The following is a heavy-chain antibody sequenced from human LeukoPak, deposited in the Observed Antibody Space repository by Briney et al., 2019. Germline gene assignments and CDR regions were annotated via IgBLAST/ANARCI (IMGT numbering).Heavy chain of an antibody. V-gene: IGHV3-30*02. J-gene: IGHJ4*02. CDR1: GFTFSSYG. D-gene: IGHD5-18*01. CDR3: AKEDTAMDPIDY. Sequence: PGGSLRLSCAASGFTFSSYGMHWVRQAPGKGLEWVAFIRYDGSNKYYADSVKGRFTISRDNSKNTLYLQMNSLRAEDTAVYYCAKEDTAMDPIDYWGQGTLVTVSS. CDR2: IRYDGSNK.